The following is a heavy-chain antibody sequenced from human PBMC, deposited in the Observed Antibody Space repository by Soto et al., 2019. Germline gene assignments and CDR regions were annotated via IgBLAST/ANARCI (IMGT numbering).Heavy chain of an antibody. Sequence: ASVKVSCKASGNSFTTYYIHWVRQAPGQGLEWMGIINPSGGRTTYAQKFQGRVTMTRDTSTSTFHMELSSLTSEDTAVYYCAGLYHYDSSGYYDYWGQGTLVTVSS. V-gene: IGHV1-46*01. CDR1: GNSFTTYY. J-gene: IGHJ4*02. CDR3: AGLYHYDSSGYYDY. D-gene: IGHD3-22*01. CDR2: INPSGGRT.